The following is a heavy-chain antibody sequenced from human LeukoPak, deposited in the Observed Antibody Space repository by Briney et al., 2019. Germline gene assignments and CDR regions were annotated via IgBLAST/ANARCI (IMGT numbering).Heavy chain of an antibody. D-gene: IGHD2-15*01. CDR1: GFTFGIFSKFA. CDR2: ISESGENT. Sequence: GAFLRLSCAGSGFTFGIFSKFAMSWVRQAPGKGLEWVCVISESGENTYYSDSVKGRFTISRDNSKDTLYLQMNSLRAEDTAVYYCAKGRITGWYYFDNWGQGTLVTVSS. CDR3: AKGRITGWYYFDN. V-gene: IGHV3-23*01. J-gene: IGHJ4*02.